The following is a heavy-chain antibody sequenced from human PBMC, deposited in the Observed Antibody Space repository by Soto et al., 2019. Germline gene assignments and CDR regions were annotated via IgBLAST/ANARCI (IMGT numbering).Heavy chain of an antibody. CDR3: ARPVGSGQTHYYYYGMDV. CDR1: GYTFTSYG. Sequence: ASVKVSCKASGYTFTSYGISWVRQAPGQGLEWMGWISAYNGNTNYAQKLQGRVTMTTDTSTSAAYMELRSLRSDDTAVYYCARPVGSGQTHYYYYGMDVWGQGTTVTVSS. D-gene: IGHD1-26*01. V-gene: IGHV1-18*04. CDR2: ISAYNGNT. J-gene: IGHJ6*02.